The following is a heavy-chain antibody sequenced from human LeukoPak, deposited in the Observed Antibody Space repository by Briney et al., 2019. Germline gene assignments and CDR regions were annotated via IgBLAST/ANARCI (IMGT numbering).Heavy chain of an antibody. CDR2: MFPDGRT. J-gene: IGHJ4*02. CDR3: ARTNPVYGDYDY. D-gene: IGHD4-17*01. V-gene: IGHV3-53*01. Sequence: GGSLRLSCLVSGLTVNDNYMSWVRQAPGKGLQWVSVMFPDGRTFYGASVRGRFTISRDLARNTLLLQMHSLRADDTAVHYCARTNPVYGDYDYWGQGTLVTVSS. CDR1: GLTVNDNY.